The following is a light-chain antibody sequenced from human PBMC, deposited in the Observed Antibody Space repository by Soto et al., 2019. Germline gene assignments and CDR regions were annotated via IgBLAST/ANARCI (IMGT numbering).Light chain of an antibody. J-gene: IGLJ1*01. V-gene: IGLV2-14*01. CDR1: SSDIGAYNY. CDR2: EVS. Sequence: QSVLTQPASVSGSPGQSITISCTGSSSDIGAYNYVSWFQQYPGKAPKLIISEVSNRPSGVSNRFSGSKSGTAASLTISGLQTEDEDDYFFVSFTNDCTHVFETGSKVT. CDR3: VSFTNDCTHV.